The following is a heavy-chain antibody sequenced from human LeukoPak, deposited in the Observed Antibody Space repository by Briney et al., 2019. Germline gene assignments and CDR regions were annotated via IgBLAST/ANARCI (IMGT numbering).Heavy chain of an antibody. CDR2: IKSKNDGGTT. CDR3: TKVIRGYSGSIDY. Sequence: GASLRLSCAASGFTFSDAWMSWVRQAPGKGLELLGRIKSKNDGGTTEYAAPVRGRYTISRHDSENTLSLQINSLKIKDTAVYYCTKVIRGYSGSIDYWGQGTLVSVSS. D-gene: IGHD5-12*01. CDR1: GFTFSDAW. V-gene: IGHV3-15*01. J-gene: IGHJ4*02.